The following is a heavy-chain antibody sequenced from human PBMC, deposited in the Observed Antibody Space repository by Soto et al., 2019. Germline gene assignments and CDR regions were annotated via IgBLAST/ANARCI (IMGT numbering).Heavy chain of an antibody. CDR1: GFTFSSSA. CDR3: ARDWYYYGSGSYYPFDY. J-gene: IGHJ4*02. D-gene: IGHD3-10*01. Sequence: LRLSCTASGFTFSSSAMSWVRQAPGRGLEWVSYISSNSGTIYYTDSVKGRFTISRDNTKNSLYLQMNSLRDEDTAVYYCARDWYYYGSGSYYPFDYWGQGTLVTVSS. CDR2: ISSNSGTI. V-gene: IGHV3-48*02.